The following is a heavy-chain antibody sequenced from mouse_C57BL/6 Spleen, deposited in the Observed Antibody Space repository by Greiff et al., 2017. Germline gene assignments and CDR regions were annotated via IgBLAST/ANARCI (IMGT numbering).Heavy chain of an antibody. V-gene: IGHV1-59*01. D-gene: IGHD1-1*01. CDR3: ARNEITTVVAPFDY. CDR1: GYTFTSYW. CDR2: IDPSDSYT. Sequence: VKLQQPGAELVRPGTSVKLSCKASGYTFTSYWMHWVKQRPGQGLEWIGVIDPSDSYTNYNQKFKGKATLTVDTSSSTAYMQLSSLTSEDSAVYYCARNEITTVVAPFDYWGQGTTLTVSA. J-gene: IGHJ2*01.